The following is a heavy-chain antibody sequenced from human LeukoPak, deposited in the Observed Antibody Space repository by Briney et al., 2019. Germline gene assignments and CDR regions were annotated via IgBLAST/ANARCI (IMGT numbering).Heavy chain of an antibody. CDR1: GYTFTGYY. D-gene: IGHD6-13*01. V-gene: IGHV1-2*02. Sequence: ASVKVSCKASGYTFTGYYIHWVRQAPGQGLEWMGWINPNSGGTNYAQKFQGRVTMTRDTSISTAYMELSRLRSDDTAVYYCASRGSSNAGGFDPWGQGTLVTVSS. J-gene: IGHJ5*02. CDR3: ASRGSSNAGGFDP. CDR2: INPNSGGT.